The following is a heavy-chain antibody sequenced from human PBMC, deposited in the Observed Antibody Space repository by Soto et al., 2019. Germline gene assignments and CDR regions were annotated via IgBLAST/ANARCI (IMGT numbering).Heavy chain of an antibody. CDR3: ARHSWDSSGHNWFDP. CDR2: IYYSGST. J-gene: IGHJ5*02. V-gene: IGHV4-39*01. Sequence: SEILSLTCTVSGGSISSSSYYWGWIRQPPGKGLEWIGSIYYSGSTYYNPSLKSRVTISVDTSKNQFSLKLSSVTAADTAVYYCARHSWDSSGHNWFDPWGQGTLVTVSS. D-gene: IGHD6-19*01. CDR1: GGSISSSSYY.